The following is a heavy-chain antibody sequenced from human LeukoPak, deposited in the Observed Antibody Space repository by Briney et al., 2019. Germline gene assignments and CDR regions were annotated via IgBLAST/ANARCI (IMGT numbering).Heavy chain of an antibody. D-gene: IGHD5-18*01. CDR2: IYYSGST. CDR3: ARHSVVYSYESPYDY. J-gene: IGHJ4*02. V-gene: IGHV4-39*01. CDR1: GGSISSSSYY. Sequence: PSETLSLTCTVSGGSISSSSYYWGWIRQPPGKGLEWIGSIYYSGSTYYNPSLKSRVTISVDTSKNQFSLKLSSVTAAGTAVYYCARHSVVYSYESPYDYWGQGTLVTVSS.